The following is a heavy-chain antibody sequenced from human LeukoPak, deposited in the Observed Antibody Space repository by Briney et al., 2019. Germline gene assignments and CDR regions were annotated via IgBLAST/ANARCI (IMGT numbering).Heavy chain of an antibody. CDR1: GGSISSGGYY. J-gene: IGHJ5*02. Sequence: SETLSLTCTVSGGSISSGGYYWSWIRQHPGKGLEWIGYIYYSGSTYYNPSFKSRVTISVDTSKNQFSLKLSSVTAADTAVYYCARGGPYSSSWYNWFDPWGQGTLVTVSS. V-gene: IGHV4-31*03. CDR2: IYYSGST. D-gene: IGHD6-13*01. CDR3: ARGGPYSSSWYNWFDP.